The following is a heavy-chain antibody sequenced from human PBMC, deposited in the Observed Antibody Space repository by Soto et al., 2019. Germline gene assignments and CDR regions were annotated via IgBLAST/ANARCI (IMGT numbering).Heavy chain of an antibody. CDR2: INHSGST. CDR1: GGSFSGYY. Sequence: PSETLSLTCAVYGGSFSGYYWTWIRQPPGTGLEWIGEINHSGSTNYNPSLKSRVTISVDTSKNQFSLKLASVTAADTAVYYCARDKITGLFDYWGQGALVTVSS. CDR3: ARDKITGLFDY. J-gene: IGHJ4*02. D-gene: IGHD2-8*02. V-gene: IGHV4-34*01.